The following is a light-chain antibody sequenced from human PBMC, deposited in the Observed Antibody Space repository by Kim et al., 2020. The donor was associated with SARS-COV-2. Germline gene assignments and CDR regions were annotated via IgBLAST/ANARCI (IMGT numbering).Light chain of an antibody. CDR3: NSRDSSGDHVV. CDR2: GKY. J-gene: IGLJ3*02. Sequence: AVGQTVRLTGKGDSLRNYYATWYQQRPGQAPVLVLYGKYNRPSGIPDRFSGSASGNTASLTITGAQAEDEADYYCNSRDSSGDHVVFGGGTQLTVL. CDR1: SLRNYY. V-gene: IGLV3-19*01.